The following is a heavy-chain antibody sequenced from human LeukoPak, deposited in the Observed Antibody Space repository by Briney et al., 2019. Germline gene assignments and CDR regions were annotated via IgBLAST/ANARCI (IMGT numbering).Heavy chain of an antibody. D-gene: IGHD3-3*01. Sequence: SETLSLTCTVSVGSISSYYWSWIRQPPGKGLEWIGYIYYSGSTNYNPSLKSRVTISVDTSKNQFSLKLSSVTAADTAVYYCARVKGLLDAFDIWGQGTMVTVSS. V-gene: IGHV4-59*01. CDR2: IYYSGST. CDR1: VGSISSYY. J-gene: IGHJ3*02. CDR3: ARVKGLLDAFDI.